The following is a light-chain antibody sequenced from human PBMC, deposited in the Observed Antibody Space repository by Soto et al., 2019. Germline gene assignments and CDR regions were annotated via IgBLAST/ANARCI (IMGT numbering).Light chain of an antibody. CDR3: TSYAVTYSFFYV. V-gene: IGLV2-8*01. J-gene: IGLJ1*01. Sequence: QSVLTQPPSASGSPGQSVTISCTGTSSDVGAYNYVSWYQQLPGKAPKLIIYEVSKRPSGVPDRFSGSKSGNTASLTVSGLQAEDVADYYSTSYAVTYSFFYVFGTGTKVTV. CDR2: EVS. CDR1: SSDVGAYNY.